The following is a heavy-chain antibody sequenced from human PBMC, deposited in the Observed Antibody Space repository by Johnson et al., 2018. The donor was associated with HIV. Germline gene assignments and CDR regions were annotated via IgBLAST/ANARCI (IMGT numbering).Heavy chain of an antibody. Sequence: QVQLVESGGDLVKPEVSLRLSCVASGFVFSDSHMSWIRPAPGRGLEWISYISSGASSIYYADSVRGRFTISRDNAKNSLYLQMNSLRVEDTAVYYCVRDVGPLDIWGHGTMVTVSS. V-gene: IGHV3-11*01. CDR1: GFVFSDSH. J-gene: IGHJ3*02. CDR2: ISSGASSI. CDR3: VRDVGPLDI.